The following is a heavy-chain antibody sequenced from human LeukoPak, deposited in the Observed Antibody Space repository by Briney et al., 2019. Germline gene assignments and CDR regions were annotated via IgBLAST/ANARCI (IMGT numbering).Heavy chain of an antibody. D-gene: IGHD2-15*01. J-gene: IGHJ4*02. V-gene: IGHV3-21*01. Sequence: GGSLRLSCAASGFTFSSYSMNWVRQAPGKGLEWVSSISSSSSYIYYADSVKGRFTISRDNAKNSLYLRMNSLRAEDTAVYYCARVAGYCSGGSCSLDYWGQGTLVTVSS. CDR2: ISSSSSYI. CDR1: GFTFSSYS. CDR3: ARVAGYCSGGSCSLDY.